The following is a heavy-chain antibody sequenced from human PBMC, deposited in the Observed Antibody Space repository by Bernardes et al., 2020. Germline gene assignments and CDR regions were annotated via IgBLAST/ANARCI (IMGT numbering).Heavy chain of an antibody. CDR3: ARGSSDWREGWFDP. V-gene: IGHV4-38-2*01. J-gene: IGHJ5*02. CDR2: IYHSGST. Sequence: SETLSLTCAVSGYSISSGYYWGWIRQPPGKGLEWIGSIYHSGSTYYNPSLKSRVTISVDTSKNQFSLKLSSVTAADTAVYYCARGSSDWREGWFDPWGQGTLVTVSS. D-gene: IGHD6-19*01. CDR1: GYSISSGYY.